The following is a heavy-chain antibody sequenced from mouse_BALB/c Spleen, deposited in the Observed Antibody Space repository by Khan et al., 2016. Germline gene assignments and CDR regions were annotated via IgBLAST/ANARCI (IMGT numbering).Heavy chain of an antibody. D-gene: IGHD1-1*01. Sequence: EVELVESGGGLVQPGGSRKLSCAATGFTFSSFGMHWVRQAPEKGLEWVAYISSGSSTIFYADTVMGRFTISRDNPKNTLFLQMTSLRSEDTAIYYCAQSRAAVVPFAYWGQGTLVTVSA. V-gene: IGHV5-17*02. J-gene: IGHJ3*01. CDR3: AQSRAAVVPFAY. CDR2: ISSGSSTI. CDR1: GFTFSSFG.